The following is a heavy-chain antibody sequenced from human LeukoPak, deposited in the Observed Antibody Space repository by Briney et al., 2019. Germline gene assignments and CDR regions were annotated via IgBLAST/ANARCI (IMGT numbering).Heavy chain of an antibody. J-gene: IGHJ5*02. CDR2: INSDGINT. D-gene: IGHD3-22*01. Sequence: GGSLRLSCAASGFTFSNYWMHWVRQAPGKGLVWVSRINSDGINTSYADSVKGRFTISRDNAKNSLYLQMNSLRAEDTAVYYCARAPNYYDSPWGQGTLVTVSS. V-gene: IGHV3-74*01. CDR3: ARAPNYYDSP. CDR1: GFTFSNYW.